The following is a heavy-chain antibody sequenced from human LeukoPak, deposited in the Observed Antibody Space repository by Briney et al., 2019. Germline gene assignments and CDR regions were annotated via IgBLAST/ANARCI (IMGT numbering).Heavy chain of an antibody. CDR2: ISPRGGST. CDR3: ARDSNGDCSGGSCYAFDY. J-gene: IGHJ4*02. V-gene: IGHV1-46*01. Sequence: ASVKVSCKASGYTFTSYYMHWVRQAPGQGLEWRGIISPRGGSTSYAQKFQGRVTMTRDMSTSTVYMELSSLRSEDTAVYNCARDSNGDCSGGSCYAFDYWGQGTLVTVSS. D-gene: IGHD2-15*01. CDR1: GYTFTSYY.